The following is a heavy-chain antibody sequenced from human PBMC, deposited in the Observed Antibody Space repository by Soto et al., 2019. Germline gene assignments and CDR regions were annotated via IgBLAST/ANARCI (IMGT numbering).Heavy chain of an antibody. J-gene: IGHJ3*02. CDR1: GFTFSSYA. V-gene: IGHV3-23*01. CDR2: ISGSGGST. D-gene: IGHD3-22*01. Sequence: GGSLRLSCAVSGFTFSSYAMSWVRQAPGKGLEWVSAISGSGGSTYYADSVKGRFTISRDNSKNTVYVQMNSLRGEDTAVYYCASYDSSGDAFDIWGQGTMVTVSS. CDR3: ASYDSSGDAFDI.